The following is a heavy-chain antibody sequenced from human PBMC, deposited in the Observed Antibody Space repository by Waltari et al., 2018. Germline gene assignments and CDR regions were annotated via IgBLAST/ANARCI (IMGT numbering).Heavy chain of an antibody. CDR1: GFPLDDYS. CDR2: ISWNSGSI. CDR3: AKGHISNDFWSGSLDF. J-gene: IGHJ4*02. Sequence: EVQVVESGGGLVQPGRSLRLSCAASGFPLDDYSMQWVRQAPGKGLEWVSGISWNSGSIGYADSVKGRFTISRDNAKNSLYLQMNSLRAEDMALYYCAKGHISNDFWSGSLDFWGQGTLVTVSS. D-gene: IGHD3-3*01. V-gene: IGHV3-9*03.